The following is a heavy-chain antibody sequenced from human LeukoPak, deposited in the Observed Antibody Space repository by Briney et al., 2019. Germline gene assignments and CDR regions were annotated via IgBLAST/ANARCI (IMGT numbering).Heavy chain of an antibody. CDR2: INPNSGGT. CDR3: ARVLRNYDILTGYAYFDY. V-gene: IGHV1-2*02. D-gene: IGHD3-9*01. Sequence: ASVKVSCKASGYTFTGYYMHWVRQAPGQGLEWMGWINPNSGGTNHAQKFQGRVTMTRDTSISTAHMELSRLRSDDTAVYYCARVLRNYDILTGYAYFDYWGQGTLVTVSS. J-gene: IGHJ4*02. CDR1: GYTFTGYY.